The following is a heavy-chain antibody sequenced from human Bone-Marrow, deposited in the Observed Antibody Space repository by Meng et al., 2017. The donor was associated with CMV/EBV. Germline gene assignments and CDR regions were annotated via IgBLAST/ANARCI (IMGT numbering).Heavy chain of an antibody. V-gene: IGHV4-59*07. CDR3: ARRSSSWTRFDY. Sequence: SDTLPLTCTVSGGSISSYYWSWIRQPPGKGLEWIGYIYYSGSTNYNPSLKSRVTISVDTSKNQFSLKLSSVTAADTAVYYCARRSSSWTRFDYWGQGTLVTVYS. CDR2: IYYSGST. J-gene: IGHJ4*02. CDR1: GGSISSYY. D-gene: IGHD6-13*01.